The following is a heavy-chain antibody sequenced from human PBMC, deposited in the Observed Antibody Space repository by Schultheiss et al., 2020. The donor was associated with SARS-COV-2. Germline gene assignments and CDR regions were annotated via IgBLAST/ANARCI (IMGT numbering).Heavy chain of an antibody. CDR1: GGSISSYY. Sequence: SQTLSLTCTVSGGSISSYYWGWIRQTPGKGLEWIGEVSQAGSTKYNPSLKSRVTISIDTSKNEFSLKLKSVTAADTAVFFCVRGVGTGTYSDSFDIWGQGTRVTVSS. V-gene: IGHV4-34*01. J-gene: IGHJ3*02. D-gene: IGHD3-10*01. CDR2: VSQAGST. CDR3: VRGVGTGTYSDSFDI.